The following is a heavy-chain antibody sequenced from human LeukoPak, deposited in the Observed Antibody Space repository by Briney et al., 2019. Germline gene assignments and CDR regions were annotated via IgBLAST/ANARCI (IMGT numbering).Heavy chain of an antibody. D-gene: IGHD5-12*01. CDR1: GYTFTSYG. CDR2: ISAYSGNT. J-gene: IGHJ6*02. V-gene: IGHV1-18*01. CDR3: ARDGYGDDYYYYYGMDV. Sequence: GASVKVSCKASGYTFTSYGISWVRQAPGQGLEWMGWISAYSGNTNYAQKLQGRVTMTTDTSTSTAHMELRSLRSDDTAVYYCARDGYGDDYYYYYGMDVWGQGTTVTVSS.